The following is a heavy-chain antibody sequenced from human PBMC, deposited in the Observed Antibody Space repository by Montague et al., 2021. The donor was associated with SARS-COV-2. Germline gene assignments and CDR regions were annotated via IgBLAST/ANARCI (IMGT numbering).Heavy chain of an antibody. D-gene: IGHD1-26*01. J-gene: IGHJ4*02. CDR1: GDSVSRIGAA. CDR2: TYYRSKWYN. CDR3: ARTSASSDY. Sequence: CAISGDSVSRIGAAWNWIRQSPSRGFGWLGGTYYRSKWYNDYAVSVKSRITINPDTSKNQISLQLNSVTPEDTAVYYCARTSASSDYWGQGTPVTVSS. V-gene: IGHV6-1*01.